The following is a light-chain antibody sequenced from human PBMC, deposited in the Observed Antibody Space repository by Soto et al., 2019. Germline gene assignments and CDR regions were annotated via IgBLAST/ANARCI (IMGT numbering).Light chain of an antibody. V-gene: IGKV3D-20*01. CDR1: QSVSSSY. CDR2: DAS. CDR3: QQYGSSPYT. J-gene: IGKJ2*01. Sequence: EIVMTQSPAALSVSPGERATLSCRASQSVSSSYLAWYQQKPGLAPRLLIYDASSRATGIPDRFSGSGSGTDFTLTISRLEPEDFAVYYCQQYGSSPYTFGQGTKLEIK.